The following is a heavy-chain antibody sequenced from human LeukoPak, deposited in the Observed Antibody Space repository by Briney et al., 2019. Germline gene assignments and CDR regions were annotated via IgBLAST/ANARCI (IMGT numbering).Heavy chain of an antibody. D-gene: IGHD2-21*02. CDR2: ISGDGGST. V-gene: IGHV3-43*02. Sequence: PGGSLRLSCAASGFTFDDYAMHWGRQAPGRGLEWVSLISGDGGSTYYADSVKGRFTISRDNSKNSLYLQMNSLRTEDTALYYCAKVDAYCGGDCPADYYYYYMDVWGKGTTVTVSS. CDR1: GFTFDDYA. CDR3: AKVDAYCGGDCPADYYYYYMDV. J-gene: IGHJ6*03.